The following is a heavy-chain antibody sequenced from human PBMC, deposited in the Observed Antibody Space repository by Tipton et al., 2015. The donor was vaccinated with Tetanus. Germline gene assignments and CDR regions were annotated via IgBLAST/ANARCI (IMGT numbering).Heavy chain of an antibody. J-gene: IGHJ5*02. CDR3: ARTAVNWFDA. D-gene: IGHD2-21*02. CDR1: GGSINSGTFY. CDR2: IYYNGNT. Sequence: TLSLTCTVSGGSINSGTFYWDWIRQTPGKGLEWIGNIYYNGNTLQNPSLKSRVTMSLDKSKNHFSLKLRSVTAADTAFYYCARTAVNWFDAWGQGILVTVSS. V-gene: IGHV4-39*01.